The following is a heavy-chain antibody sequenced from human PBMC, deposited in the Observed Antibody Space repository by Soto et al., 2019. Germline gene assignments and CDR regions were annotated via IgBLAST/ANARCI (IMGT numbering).Heavy chain of an antibody. J-gene: IGHJ5*02. D-gene: IGHD1-26*01. V-gene: IGHV4-4*02. CDR3: ARVNLIREYSGRNPRVSGTIYS. CDR1: CGSISSSNW. CDR2: IYHSGNT. Sequence: QVQLQESGPGLVKPSGTLSLTCAVSCGSISSSNWWSWVRQPPGKRLEWLGEIYHSGNTNYNPSLKSRITISVDKSKYQSSLKLSSVTAADTAVYYCARVNLIREYSGRNPRVSGTIYSCGQGTLVPVSS.